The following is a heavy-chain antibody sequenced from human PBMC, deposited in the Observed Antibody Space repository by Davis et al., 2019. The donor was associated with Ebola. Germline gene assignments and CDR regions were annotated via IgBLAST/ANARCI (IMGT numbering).Heavy chain of an antibody. J-gene: IGHJ4*02. CDR1: GFSVSSSY. D-gene: IGHD1-14*01. CDR2: LHRGGVT. Sequence: GESLKISCAVSGFSVSSSYMHWVRQAPGKGLEWVSVLHRGGVTYYADSVKGRFIVSRDNFKNTMYLRMYNLRADDTAVYYCASPPDDYADYWGQGTLVTVSS. V-gene: IGHV3-53*01. CDR3: ASPPDDYADY.